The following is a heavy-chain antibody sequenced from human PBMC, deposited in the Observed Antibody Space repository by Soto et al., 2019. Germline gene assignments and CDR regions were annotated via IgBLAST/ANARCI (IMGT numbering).Heavy chain of an antibody. Sequence: QVQLVESGGGVVQPGRSLRLSCAASGFTFSSYGMHWVRQAPGKGLEWVAVISYDGSNKYYADSVKGRFTISRDNSKNTLYLQINSLRAEDTAVYYCANDMARYCTNGVCYTPFDYWGQGTLVTVSS. J-gene: IGHJ4*02. CDR3: ANDMARYCTNGVCYTPFDY. CDR1: GFTFSSYG. CDR2: ISYDGSNK. V-gene: IGHV3-30*18. D-gene: IGHD2-8*01.